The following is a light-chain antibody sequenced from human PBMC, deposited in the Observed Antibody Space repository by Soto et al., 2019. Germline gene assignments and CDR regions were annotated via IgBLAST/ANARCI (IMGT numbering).Light chain of an antibody. V-gene: IGLV1-44*01. CDR2: SNN. CDR3: AAWDDSLNGWV. CDR1: SSNIGSNT. Sequence: QSVLTQPPSASGTSGQRVTISSSGSSSNIGSNTVNWYQQLPGTAPKLLIYSNNQRPSGVPDRFSGSKSGTSASLAISGLQSEDEADYYCAAWDDSLNGWVFGGGTKVTVL. J-gene: IGLJ3*02.